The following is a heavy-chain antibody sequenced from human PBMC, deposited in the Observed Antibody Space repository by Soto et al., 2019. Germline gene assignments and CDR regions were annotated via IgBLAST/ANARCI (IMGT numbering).Heavy chain of an antibody. CDR1: GGTFSSYA. D-gene: IGHD3-3*01. CDR3: AIFGVVIKNPGYYGMDV. J-gene: IGHJ6*02. V-gene: IGHV1-69*01. CDR2: IIPIFGTA. Sequence: QVQLVQSGAEVKKPGSSVKVSCKASGGTFSSYAISWVRQAPGQGLEWMGGIIPIFGTANYAQKFQGRVTITADESTSTAYMELSSLRSEDTAVYYCAIFGVVIKNPGYYGMDVWGQGTTVTVSS.